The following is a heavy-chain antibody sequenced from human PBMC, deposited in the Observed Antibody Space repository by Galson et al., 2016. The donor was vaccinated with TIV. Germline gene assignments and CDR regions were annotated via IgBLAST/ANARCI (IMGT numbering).Heavy chain of an antibody. D-gene: IGHD3-22*01. CDR3: TLAYFFDSSGYRY. CDR2: IKTKTDGGTT. J-gene: IGHJ4*02. V-gene: IGHV3-15*01. CDR1: TFTFSNAW. Sequence: SLRLSCAASTFTFSNAWMSWVRQAPGKGLEWVGRIKTKTDGGTTDYAAPVKGRFTISRDDSQNTLYLQMNSLKSEDTAVYFCTLAYFFDSSGYRYWGQGTPVTVSS.